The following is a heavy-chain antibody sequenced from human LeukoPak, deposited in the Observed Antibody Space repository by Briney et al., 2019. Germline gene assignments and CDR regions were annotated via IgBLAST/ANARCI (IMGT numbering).Heavy chain of an antibody. V-gene: IGHV4-34*01. Sequence: PSETLSLTCAVYGGSFSGYYWGWIRQPPGKGLEWIGEINHSGSTNYNPSLKSRVTISVDTPKNQFSLKLSSVTAADTAVYYCARRGKMVQPTYYYYMDVWGKGTTVTVSS. J-gene: IGHJ6*03. D-gene: IGHD3-10*01. CDR3: ARRGKMVQPTYYYYMDV. CDR2: INHSGST. CDR1: GGSFSGYY.